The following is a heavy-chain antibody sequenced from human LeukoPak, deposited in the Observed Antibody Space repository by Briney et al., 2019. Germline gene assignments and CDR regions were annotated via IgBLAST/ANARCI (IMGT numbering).Heavy chain of an antibody. V-gene: IGHV4-34*01. D-gene: IGHD3-10*01. J-gene: IGHJ6*03. CDR3: ARQRRPYGSGSRTTYYYYMDV. Sequence: SETLSLTCAVSGGSFSGYYWSWIRQPPGKGLEWIGEINHSGSTTYNPSLKSRVTISVDTSKNQFSLKLSSVAAADTAVYYCARQRRPYGSGSRTTYYYYMDVWGKGTTVTISS. CDR1: GGSFSGYY. CDR2: INHSGST.